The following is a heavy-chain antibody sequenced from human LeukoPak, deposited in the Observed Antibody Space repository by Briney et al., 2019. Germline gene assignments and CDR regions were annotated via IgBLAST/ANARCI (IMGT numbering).Heavy chain of an antibody. CDR1: GGSISSYY. CDR3: ARRGVAWDDSSDYFDY. CDR2: IYTSGST. V-gene: IGHV4-4*09. J-gene: IGHJ4*02. D-gene: IGHD3-22*01. Sequence: SETLSLTCTVSGGSISSYYWSWIRQPPGKGLEWIGYIYTSGSTNYNPSLNSRVTISVDTSKNQFSLKLSSVTAADTAVYYCARRGVAWDDSSDYFDYWGQGTLVTVSS.